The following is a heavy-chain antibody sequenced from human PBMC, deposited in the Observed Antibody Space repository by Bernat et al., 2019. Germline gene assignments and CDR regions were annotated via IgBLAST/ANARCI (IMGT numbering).Heavy chain of an antibody. CDR2: IWYDGSNK. CDR1: GFTFSSYG. V-gene: IGHV3-33*01. J-gene: IGHJ4*02. CDR3: ARDRGQLVLYYFDY. D-gene: IGHD6-6*01. Sequence: QVQLVESGGGVVQPGRSLRLSCAASGFTFSSYGMHWVRQAPGKGLEWVAVIWYDGSNKYYADSVKGRFTISRDNSKNTLYLQMNSLRAEDTAVYYCARDRGQLVLYYFDYWGQGTLVTVSS.